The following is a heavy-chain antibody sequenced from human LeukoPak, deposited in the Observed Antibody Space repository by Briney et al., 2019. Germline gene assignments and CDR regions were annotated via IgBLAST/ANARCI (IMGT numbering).Heavy chain of an antibody. CDR1: GFSFSSYG. J-gene: IGHJ5*01. CDR2: IWYDGSNK. V-gene: IGHV3-33*06. Sequence: PGGSLRLSCAASGFSFSSYGMHWVRQSPGKGLEWVAVIWYDGSNKYYADSVKGRFTISRDNSKNTLYRQMNSLRAEDTALYYCAKVYEYGDNDWFDSWGQGTLVTVSS. D-gene: IGHD4-17*01. CDR3: AKVYEYGDNDWFDS.